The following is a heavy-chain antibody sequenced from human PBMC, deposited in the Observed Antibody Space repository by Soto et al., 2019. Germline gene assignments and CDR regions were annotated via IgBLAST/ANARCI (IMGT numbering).Heavy chain of an antibody. CDR1: GFTFSSYA. D-gene: IGHD2-2*01. CDR3: ATMHGYFEY. V-gene: IGHV3-23*01. J-gene: IGHJ4*02. Sequence: VGSLRLSCAASGFTFSSYAMSWVRLAPGMGLEWVAGMRGNGDKIYYADSVRGRFTISRDNSNNTLYLQMTSLRAEDTAMYYCATMHGYFEYWGQRTPVTVS. CDR2: MRGNGDKI.